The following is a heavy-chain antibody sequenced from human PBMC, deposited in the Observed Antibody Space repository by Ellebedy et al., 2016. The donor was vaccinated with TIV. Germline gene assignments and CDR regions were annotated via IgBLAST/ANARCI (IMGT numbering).Heavy chain of an antibody. CDR3: VRHLSAWGPNDAFDI. V-gene: IGHV5-51*01. CDR1: GYSFTSYW. Sequence: GGSLRLSCKGSGYSFTSYWIGWVRQMPGKGLEWMGIIYPEDSDIRYSPSFQGQVTISADKSISIAYLQWRSLKASDTAMYYCVRHLSAWGPNDAFDIWGQGTMVTVSS. D-gene: IGHD6-19*01. CDR2: IYPEDSDI. J-gene: IGHJ3*02.